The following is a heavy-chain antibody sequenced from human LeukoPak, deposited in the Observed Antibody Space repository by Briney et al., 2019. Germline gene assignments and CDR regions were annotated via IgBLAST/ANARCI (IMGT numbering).Heavy chain of an antibody. CDR2: ISWNSGSI. D-gene: IGHD3-10*01. CDR1: GFTFDDYA. CDR3: AKDRGIISDY. V-gene: IGHV3-9*01. J-gene: IGHJ4*02. Sequence: GGSLRLSCAASGFTFDDYAMHWVRQAPGKGLEWVSGISWNSGSIGYADSVKGRFTISRGNAKNSLYLQVNSLRAEDTAVYYCAKDRGIISDYWGQGTLVTVSS.